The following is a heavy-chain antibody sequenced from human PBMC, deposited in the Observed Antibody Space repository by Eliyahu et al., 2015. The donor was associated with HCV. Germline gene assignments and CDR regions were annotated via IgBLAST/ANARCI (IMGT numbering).Heavy chain of an antibody. CDR1: GFTFSSYS. CDR2: ISSSSSYI. CDR3: ARTTIFGVVIHYYFDY. J-gene: IGHJ4*02. D-gene: IGHD3-3*01. V-gene: IGHV3-21*01. Sequence: EVQLVESGGGLVKPGGSLRLSCAASGFTFSSYSMNWVRQAPGKGLEWVSSISSSSSYIYYADSVKGRFTISRDNAKNSLYLQMNSLRAEDTAVYYCARTTIFGVVIHYYFDYWGQGTLVTVSS.